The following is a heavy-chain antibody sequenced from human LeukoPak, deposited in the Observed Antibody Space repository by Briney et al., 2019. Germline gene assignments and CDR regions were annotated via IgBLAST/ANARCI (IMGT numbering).Heavy chain of an antibody. V-gene: IGHV3-23*01. CDR2: ISGSGGST. CDR3: AKDFIVVVVAGGFDY. D-gene: IGHD2-15*01. Sequence: GGSLRLSCAASGFTFSSYAMSWVRQAPGKGLEWVSAISGSGGSTYYADSVKGRFTISRDNSKNTLYLQMNSLRAEDTAVYYCAKDFIVVVVAGGFDYWGQEPWSPSPQ. CDR1: GFTFSSYA. J-gene: IGHJ4*01.